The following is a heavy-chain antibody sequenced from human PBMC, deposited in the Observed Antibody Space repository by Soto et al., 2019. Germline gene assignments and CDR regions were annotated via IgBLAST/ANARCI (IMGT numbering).Heavy chain of an antibody. V-gene: IGHV4-34*01. Sequence: QVQLQQWGAGLLKPSETLSLTCAVYGGSFSGYYWSWIRQPPGKGLEWIGEINHSGSTNYNPSLKSRVTISVDASMNQFSLKLSSVTAADTAVYYCARGTWVRSAFDIWGQGTMVTVPS. D-gene: IGHD3-10*01. CDR3: ARGTWVRSAFDI. J-gene: IGHJ3*02. CDR2: INHSGST. CDR1: GGSFSGYY.